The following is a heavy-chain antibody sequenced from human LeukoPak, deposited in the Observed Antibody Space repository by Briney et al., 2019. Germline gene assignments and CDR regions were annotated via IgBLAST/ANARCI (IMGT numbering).Heavy chain of an antibody. Sequence: SETLSLTCTVSGGSFNDYFWSWIRQPPGKGLEWIGYIYHTGGTHYNPSLKSRVTMSLDTSKNQFSLKLSSVTALDTAVYFCAREDSSFQIWGQGTMVTVSS. CDR2: IYHTGGT. V-gene: IGHV4-59*01. CDR1: GGSFNDYF. J-gene: IGHJ3*02. D-gene: IGHD2/OR15-2a*01. CDR3: AREDSSFQI.